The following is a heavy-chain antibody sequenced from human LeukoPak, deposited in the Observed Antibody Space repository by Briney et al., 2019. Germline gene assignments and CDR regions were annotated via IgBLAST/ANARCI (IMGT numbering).Heavy chain of an antibody. J-gene: IGHJ4*02. D-gene: IGHD3-10*01. CDR3: ARDFGPSRGFDY. V-gene: IGHV4-59*01. CDR1: GGSITSYY. CDR2: ISDSGST. Sequence: PSETLSLTCTVSGGSITSYYWSWLRQPPGKGLDWIAFISDSGSTYYNPSLESRVTISLDTSKKQFSLKLTSVTAADTAVYYCARDFGPSRGFDYWGQGTLVTVSS.